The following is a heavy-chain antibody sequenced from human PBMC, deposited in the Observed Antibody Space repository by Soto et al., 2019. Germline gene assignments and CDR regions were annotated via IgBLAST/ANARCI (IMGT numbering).Heavy chain of an antibody. V-gene: IGHV1-69*12. CDR2: IIPIFGTA. CDR3: AGGSFPGIVVAVAELDY. CDR1: GGTFSSYA. D-gene: IGHD2-21*01. Sequence: QVQLVQSGAEVKKPGSSVKVSCKASGGTFSSYAISWVRQAPGQGLEWMGGIIPIFGTANYAQKFQGRVTITADDSTSTAYMELSSLRSEDTAVYYCAGGSFPGIVVAVAELDYWGQGTLVTVSS. J-gene: IGHJ4*02.